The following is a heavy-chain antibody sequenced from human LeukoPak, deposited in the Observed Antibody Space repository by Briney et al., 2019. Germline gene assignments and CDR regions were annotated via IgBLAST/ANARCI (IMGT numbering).Heavy chain of an antibody. CDR1: GYIFSELS. CDR2: FNPEDGET. CDR3: ATDGAGDYLNH. V-gene: IGHV1-24*01. Sequence: GASVKLSCKVSGYIFSELSMHWVRQAPGQGLEWMGGFNPEDGETFYAQKFQGRVNMTEDTSTDTAYMELSSLSYDDTAVYYCATDGAGDYLNHWGQGTLVTVSS. D-gene: IGHD4-17*01. J-gene: IGHJ4*02.